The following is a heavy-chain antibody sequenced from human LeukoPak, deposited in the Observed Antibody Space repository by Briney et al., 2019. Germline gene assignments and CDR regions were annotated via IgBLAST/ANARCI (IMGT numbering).Heavy chain of an antibody. CDR1: GGSISSYY. D-gene: IGHD2-15*01. J-gene: IGHJ4*02. CDR2: IYYSGST. Sequence: TSETLSLTCTVSGGSISSYYWSWIRQPPGKGLEWIGYIYYSGSTSYNPSLKSRVTISVDTSKNQFSLKLSSVTAADTAVYYCARHYSANSFDYWGQGTLVTVSS. V-gene: IGHV4-59*08. CDR3: ARHYSANSFDY.